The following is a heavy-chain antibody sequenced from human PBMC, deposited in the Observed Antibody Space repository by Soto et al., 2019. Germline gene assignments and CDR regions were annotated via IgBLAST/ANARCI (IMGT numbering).Heavy chain of an antibody. V-gene: IGHV3-53*01. D-gene: IGHD3-3*01. CDR3: ATSPRDFYFDS. CDR1: GFSVTTHY. J-gene: IGHJ4*02. Sequence: EVQLVESGGGFVQPGGSLRLSCAAAGFSVTTHYMSWVRQAPGKGLEWVAVYYTGVATYYAASAKGRFTISIDKSKNTLFLQMNSLRAEDTAVYYCATSPRDFYFDSWGQGTLVTVSS. CDR2: YYTGVAT.